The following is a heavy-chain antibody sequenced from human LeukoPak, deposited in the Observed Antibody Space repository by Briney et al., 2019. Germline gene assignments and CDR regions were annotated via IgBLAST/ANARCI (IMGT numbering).Heavy chain of an antibody. D-gene: IGHD5-18*01. CDR3: ARGHTGDSFDY. J-gene: IGHJ4*02. Sequence: GGSLRLSCAASGFTFSSYSMNWVRQAPGKGLEWVSYISSSSSSYIYYADSVKGRFTISRDNAKNSLYLQMNSLRAEDTAVYYCARGHTGDSFDYWGQGTLVTVSS. V-gene: IGHV3-21*05. CDR1: GFTFSSYS. CDR2: ISSSSSSYI.